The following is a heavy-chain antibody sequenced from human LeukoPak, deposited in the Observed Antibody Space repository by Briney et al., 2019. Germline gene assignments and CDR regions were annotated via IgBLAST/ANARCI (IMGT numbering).Heavy chain of an antibody. J-gene: IGHJ5*02. Sequence: PGRSLRLSCAASGFSLSNYAIHWVRQAPGKGLEWVAVMSYDGDNNYYADSVKGRFSISRDNSKNTLYLQMNSLRVEDTAVYYCARDGGSSNWVPWFDPWGQGTLVTVSS. D-gene: IGHD6-13*01. CDR3: ARDGGSSNWVPWFDP. CDR1: GFSLSNYA. CDR2: MSYDGDNN. V-gene: IGHV3-30-3*01.